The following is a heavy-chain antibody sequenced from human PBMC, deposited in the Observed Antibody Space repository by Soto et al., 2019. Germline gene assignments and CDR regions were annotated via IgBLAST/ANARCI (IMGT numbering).Heavy chain of an antibody. Sequence: SETLSLTCALSGDSISSDKWWGWFRQPPGKGLQWIGEIYHSGSTKYNPSLKSRVIISVDKSKNQFSLKLSSVTDADTAVYYCARGETQQQRDYWGQGTLVTVS. CDR2: IYHSGST. CDR3: ARGETQQQRDY. D-gene: IGHD6-13*01. V-gene: IGHV4-4*02. CDR1: GDSISSDKW. J-gene: IGHJ4*02.